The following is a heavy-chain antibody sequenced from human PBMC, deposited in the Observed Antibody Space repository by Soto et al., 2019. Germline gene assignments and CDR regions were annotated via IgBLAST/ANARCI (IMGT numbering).Heavy chain of an antibody. CDR2: IYSGGST. CDR1: GGSITTYY. V-gene: IGHV4-4*07. J-gene: IGHJ6*02. CDR3: ARSPIYSNHRLYYYGMDV. Sequence: QVQLQEWGPGLVKPSETLSLTCTVSGGSITTYYWSWIRQPAGKGLEWIGRIYSGGSTNYNPSLRSRVTVSVDMSKNQFSLKLSSVTAADTAVYYCARSPIYSNHRLYYYGMDVWGQGTTVTVSS. D-gene: IGHD4-4*01.